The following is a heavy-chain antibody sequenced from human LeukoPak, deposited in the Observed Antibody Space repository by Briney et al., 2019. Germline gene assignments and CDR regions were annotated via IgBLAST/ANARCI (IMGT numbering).Heavy chain of an antibody. CDR2: IYYSGTT. J-gene: IGHJ4*02. Sequence: SETLSLTCTVSGGSISSSSYYWGWVRQPPGKGLEWIGNIYYSGTTYYNPSLKSRVTISIDTSKNQFSLKLSSVTAADTAVYYCAATGYSSGWYGVRDYWGQGTLVTVSS. CDR1: GGSISSSSYY. D-gene: IGHD6-19*01. V-gene: IGHV4-39*01. CDR3: AATGYSSGWYGVRDY.